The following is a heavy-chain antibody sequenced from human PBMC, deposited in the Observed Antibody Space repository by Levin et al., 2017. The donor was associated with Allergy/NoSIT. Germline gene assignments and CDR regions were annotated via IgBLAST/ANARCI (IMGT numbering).Heavy chain of an antibody. Sequence: TGGSLRLSCAASGFTFSSYWMSWVRQAPGKGLEWVANIKQDGSEKYYVDSVKGRFTISRDNAKNSLYLQMNSLRAEDTAVYYCARDRAAAGTPNYYYYGMDVWGQGTTVTVSS. CDR2: IKQDGSEK. V-gene: IGHV3-7*04. CDR3: ARDRAAAGTPNYYYYGMDV. CDR1: GFTFSSYW. D-gene: IGHD6-13*01. J-gene: IGHJ6*02.